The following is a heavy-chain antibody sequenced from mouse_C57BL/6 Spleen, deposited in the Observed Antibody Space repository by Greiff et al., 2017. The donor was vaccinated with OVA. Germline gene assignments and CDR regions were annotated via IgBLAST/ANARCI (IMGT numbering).Heavy chain of an antibody. Sequence: VQLQQSGAELVKPGASVKISCKASGYAFSSYWMNWVKQRPGKGLEWIGQIYPGDGDTNYNGKFKGKATLTADKSSSTAYMQLSSLTSEDSAVYFCARRGIYYDYDVGYFDVWGTGTTVTVSS. J-gene: IGHJ1*03. CDR2: IYPGDGDT. V-gene: IGHV1-80*01. D-gene: IGHD2-4*01. CDR3: ARRGIYYDYDVGYFDV. CDR1: GYAFSSYW.